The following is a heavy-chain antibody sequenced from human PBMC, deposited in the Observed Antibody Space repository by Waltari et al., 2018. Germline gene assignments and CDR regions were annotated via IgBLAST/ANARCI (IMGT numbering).Heavy chain of an antibody. CDR2: INPSGGST. D-gene: IGHD6-19*01. J-gene: IGHJ5*02. CDR1: GYTFTTYY. CDR3: AIYSSGWYP. Sequence: QVQLVQSGAEVKKPGASVKVSCRASGYTFTTYYMHWVRQAPGQGFEGMGIINPSGGSTTYAQKLQGRITMTRDTSTSTVYMELSSLRSEDTAVYYCAIYSSGWYPWGQGTLVTVSS. V-gene: IGHV1-46*04.